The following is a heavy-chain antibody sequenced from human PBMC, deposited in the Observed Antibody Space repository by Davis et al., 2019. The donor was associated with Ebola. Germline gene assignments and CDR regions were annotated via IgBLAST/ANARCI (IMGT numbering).Heavy chain of an antibody. V-gene: IGHV4-59*01. CDR3: ARGTYYYGSGSYYRPFDY. CDR2: INHSGST. CDR1: GGSISSYY. D-gene: IGHD3-10*01. J-gene: IGHJ4*02. Sequence: GSLRLSCTVSGGSISSYYWSWIRQPPGKGLEWIWEINHSGSTNYNPSLKSRVTISVDTSKNQFSLKLSAVTAADTAVYYCARGTYYYGSGSYYRPFDYWGQGTLVTVSS.